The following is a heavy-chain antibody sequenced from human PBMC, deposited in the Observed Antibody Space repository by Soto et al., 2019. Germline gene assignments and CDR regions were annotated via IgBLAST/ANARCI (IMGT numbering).Heavy chain of an antibody. D-gene: IGHD2-2*01. CDR2: ISGSGGST. Sequence: PGGSLRLSCAASGFTFSSYAMSWVRQAPGKGLEWVSAISGSGGSTYYADSVKGRFTISRDNSKNTLYLQMNSLRAEDTAVYYCAKDWDIVVVPAGDYWGQGTLVTVSS. CDR3: AKDWDIVVVPAGDY. J-gene: IGHJ4*02. CDR1: GFTFSSYA. V-gene: IGHV3-23*01.